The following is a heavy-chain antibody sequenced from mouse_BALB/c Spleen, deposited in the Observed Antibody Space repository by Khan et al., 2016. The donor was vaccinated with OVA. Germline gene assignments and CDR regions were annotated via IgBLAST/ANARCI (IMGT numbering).Heavy chain of an antibody. CDR3: AREWAAWFPY. CDR2: VNTYYGDA. CDR1: GYTFTDFT. Sequence: QVQLKESGAELVRPGVSVKISCKGSGYTFTDFTMHWVKQSHAKSLEWIGVVNTYYGDATYNQKFKGKATMTVDKSSTTAYMELARLTSEDSAIYFCAREWAAWFPYWGQGTLVTVSA. J-gene: IGHJ3*01. V-gene: IGHV1S137*01.